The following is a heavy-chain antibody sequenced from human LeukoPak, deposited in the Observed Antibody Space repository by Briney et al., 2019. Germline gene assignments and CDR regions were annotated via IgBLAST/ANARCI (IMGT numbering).Heavy chain of an antibody. CDR2: ISAYNGNT. D-gene: IGHD3-3*01. CDR1: GYTFTSYG. Sequence: GASVKVSCKASGYTFTSYGISWVRQAPGRGLEWMGWISAYNGNTNYAQKLQGRVTMTTDTSTSTAYMELRSLRSDDTAVYYCAREAITISNYYYYMDVWGKGTTVTVSS. V-gene: IGHV1-18*01. CDR3: AREAITISNYYYYMDV. J-gene: IGHJ6*03.